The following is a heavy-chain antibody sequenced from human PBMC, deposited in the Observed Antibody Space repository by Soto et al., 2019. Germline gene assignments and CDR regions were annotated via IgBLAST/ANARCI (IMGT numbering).Heavy chain of an antibody. V-gene: IGHV3-30-3*01. Sequence: QVQLVESGGGVVQPGRSLRLSCGASGFSFSSYVMHWVRQAPGKGLEWVALISYDGSNEYYADSVKGRFTISRDNSKNTLFLQMNSLRADDTAVYYCARETPRWQQVPSFDYWGQGTLVTVSS. CDR3: ARETPRWQQVPSFDY. CDR2: ISYDGSNE. J-gene: IGHJ4*02. CDR1: GFSFSSYV.